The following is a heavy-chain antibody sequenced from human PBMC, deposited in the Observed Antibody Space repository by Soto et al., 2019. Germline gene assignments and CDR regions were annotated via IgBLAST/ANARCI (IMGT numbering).Heavy chain of an antibody. CDR2: ISPMFGAA. CDR3: AREVQVHTPAFVY. J-gene: IGHJ4*02. Sequence: QVQLVQSGAEMKKPGSSVKVSCQSSGVTFNTYAMNWVRQAPGQGPEWMGDISPMFGAANYAPKFQGRVTITADESTGTSYMQLSSLTSEDTALYFCAREVQVHTPAFVYWGQGTLVTVPS. D-gene: IGHD3-10*01. CDR1: GVTFNTYA. V-gene: IGHV1-69*19.